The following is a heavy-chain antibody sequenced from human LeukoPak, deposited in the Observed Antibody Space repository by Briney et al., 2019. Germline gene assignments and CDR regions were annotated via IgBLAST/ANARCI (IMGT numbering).Heavy chain of an antibody. CDR1: GGSFSGYY. CDR3: ARQVYWYFDL. J-gene: IGHJ2*01. V-gene: IGHV4-34*01. Sequence: PSETLSLXCAVYGGSFSGYYWSWSRQPPGKGLEWIGEINHSGSTNYNPSLKSRVTISVDTSRNQFSLKLSSVTAADTAVYYCARQVYWYFDLWGRGTLVTVSS. CDR2: INHSGST.